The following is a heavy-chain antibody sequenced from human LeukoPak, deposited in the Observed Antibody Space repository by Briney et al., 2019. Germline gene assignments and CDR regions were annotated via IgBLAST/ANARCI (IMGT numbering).Heavy chain of an antibody. V-gene: IGHV3-15*01. J-gene: IGHJ4*02. CDR2: IKSKTDGGTT. CDR3: TTAVYDILTGYYPFDY. CDR1: GFTFSNAW. D-gene: IGHD3-9*01. Sequence: GGSLRLSCAASGFTFSNAWMSWVRQAPGKGLEWVGRIKSKTDGGTTDYAAPVKGRFTISRDDSKNTLYLQMNSLKTEDTAVYYCTTAVYDILTGYYPFDYWGQGTLVTVSS.